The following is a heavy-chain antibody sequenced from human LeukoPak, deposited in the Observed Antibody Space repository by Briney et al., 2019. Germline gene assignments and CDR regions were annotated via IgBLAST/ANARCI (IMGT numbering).Heavy chain of an antibody. CDR1: GNTFGTYW. CDR2: IFPRTSEV. CDR3: ARHTGRPQAGWFDP. D-gene: IGHD3-10*01. Sequence: GESLKISCKDVGNTFGTYWVGWVRQMPGKGLEYMGIIFPRTSEVRYGPAFQGQVTISADKSLSTSYLQWTGLKASDTAMYYCARHTGRPQAGWFDPWGQGTLVTVSA. J-gene: IGHJ5*02. V-gene: IGHV5-51*01.